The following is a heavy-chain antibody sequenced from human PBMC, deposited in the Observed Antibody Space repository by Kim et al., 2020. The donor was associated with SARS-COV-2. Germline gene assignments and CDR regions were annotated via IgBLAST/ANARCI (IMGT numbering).Heavy chain of an antibody. CDR3: AREGVWVITMVRGMEWWFDP. CDR1: GYSISSGYY. D-gene: IGHD3-10*01. V-gene: IGHV4-38-2*02. Sequence: ETLSLTCTVSGYSISSGYYWGWIRQPPGKGLEWIGSIYHSGSTYYNPSLKSRVTISVDTSKNQFSLKLSSVTAADTAVYYCAREGVWVITMVRGMEWWFDPWGQGTLVTVSS. J-gene: IGHJ5*02. CDR2: IYHSGST.